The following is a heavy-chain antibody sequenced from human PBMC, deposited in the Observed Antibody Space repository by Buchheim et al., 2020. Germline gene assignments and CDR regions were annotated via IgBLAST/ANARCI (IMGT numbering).Heavy chain of an antibody. J-gene: IGHJ4*02. V-gene: IGHV3-23*01. CDR2: ISGSGGST. D-gene: IGHD1-26*01. Sequence: EVQLLESGGGLVQPGGSLRLSCAASGFTFSSNAMSWVRQAPGKGLEWVSGISGSGGSTYYVDSVKGRVTISRDNSKNQLDLQMNSLGAEDTALYYCAKDKRGIVGATGFDCWGQGTL. CDR1: GFTFSSNA. CDR3: AKDKRGIVGATGFDC.